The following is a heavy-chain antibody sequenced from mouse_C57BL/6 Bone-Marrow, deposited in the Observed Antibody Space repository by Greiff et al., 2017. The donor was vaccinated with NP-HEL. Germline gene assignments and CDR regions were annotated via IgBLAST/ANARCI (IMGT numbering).Heavy chain of an antibody. V-gene: IGHV3-6*01. CDR2: ISYDGSN. D-gene: IGHD2-3*01. J-gene: IGHJ2*01. CDR3: ARRRWLLSFYFDY. CDR1: GYSITSGYY. Sequence: VQLKESGPGLVKPSQSLSLTCSVTGYSITSGYYWNWIRQFPGNKLEWMGYISYDGSNNYNPSLKNRISITRDTSKNQFFLKLNSVTTEDTATYYCARRRWLLSFYFDYWGQGTTLTVSS.